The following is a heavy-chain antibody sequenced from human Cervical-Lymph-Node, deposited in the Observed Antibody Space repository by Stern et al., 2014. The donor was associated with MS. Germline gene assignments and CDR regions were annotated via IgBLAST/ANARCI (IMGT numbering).Heavy chain of an antibody. V-gene: IGHV4-61*01. Sequence: QVQLQESGPGLVKPSETLSLTCTVSGGSVRSSTYYWSWVRQPPGKGLEWIGYIYYSGSTNYNPSLKSRVTMSVDTSKNQFSLKLTSVTAADTAVYYCASLPRDSSGDNYYYYALDVWGQGTTVTVS. J-gene: IGHJ6*02. CDR2: IYYSGST. D-gene: IGHD3-22*01. CDR1: GGSVRSSTYY. CDR3: ASLPRDSSGDNYYYYALDV.